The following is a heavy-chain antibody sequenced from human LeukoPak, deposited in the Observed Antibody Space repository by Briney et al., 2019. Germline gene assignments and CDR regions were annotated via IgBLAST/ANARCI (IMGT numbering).Heavy chain of an antibody. CDR3: ARGTGERETYFDY. CDR1: GYTFTGYY. Sequence: ASVKVSCEASGYTFTGYYMHWVRQAPGQGLEWMGWINPNSGGTNYAQKFQGRVTMTRDTSISTAYMELSMLRSDDTAVYYCARGTGERETYFDYWGQGTLVTVSS. D-gene: IGHD1-1*01. J-gene: IGHJ4*02. CDR2: INPNSGGT. V-gene: IGHV1-2*02.